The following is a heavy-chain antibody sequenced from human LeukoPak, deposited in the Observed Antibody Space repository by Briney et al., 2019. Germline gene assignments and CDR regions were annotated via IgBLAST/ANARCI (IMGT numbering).Heavy chain of an antibody. CDR3: ARAPAEIGGYYPEYFRH. D-gene: IGHD3-22*01. CDR1: GFTFSRYW. Sequence: GGSLRLSCAASGFTFSRYWMHWVRQAPGKGLVWVSRIKSDGSTNYADSVKGRFTTSRDNAKNTVSLQMNSLRAEDTGVYYCARAPAEIGGYYPEYFRHWGQGTLVTVSS. V-gene: IGHV3-74*01. CDR2: IKSDGST. J-gene: IGHJ1*01.